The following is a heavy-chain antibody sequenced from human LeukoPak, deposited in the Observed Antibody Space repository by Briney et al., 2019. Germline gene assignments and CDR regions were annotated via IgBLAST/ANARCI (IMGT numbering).Heavy chain of an antibody. D-gene: IGHD3-3*01. Sequence: ASVKVFCKASGYTFTSYGISWERQAPGQGLEWMGWISAYNGNTNYAQKLQGRVTMTTDTSTSTAYMELRSLRSDDTAVYYCARDSPVDYDFWSGYPNLYYGMDVWGQGTTVTVSS. CDR2: ISAYNGNT. V-gene: IGHV1-18*01. CDR3: ARDSPVDYDFWSGYPNLYYGMDV. CDR1: GYTFTSYG. J-gene: IGHJ6*02.